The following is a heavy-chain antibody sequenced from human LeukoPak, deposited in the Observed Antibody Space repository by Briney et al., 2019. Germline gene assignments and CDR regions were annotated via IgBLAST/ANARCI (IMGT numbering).Heavy chain of an antibody. D-gene: IGHD6-19*01. CDR2: INTNTGNP. CDR1: GYTFTIYA. J-gene: IGHJ4*02. CDR3: ARDSGESGWYLIDY. Sequence: ASVTVSFTASGYTFTIYAMNWVRQAPGQGLEWMGWINTNTGNPTYAQGFTGRFVFSLDTSVSTAYLQISSLKAEDTAVYYCARDSGESGWYLIDYWGQGTLVTVSS. V-gene: IGHV7-4-1*02.